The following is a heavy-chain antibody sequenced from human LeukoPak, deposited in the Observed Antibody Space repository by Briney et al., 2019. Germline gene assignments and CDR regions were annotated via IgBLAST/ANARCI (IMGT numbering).Heavy chain of an antibody. CDR2: IYYSGST. CDR1: GGSISSSSYY. J-gene: IGHJ4*02. V-gene: IGHV4-39*07. Sequence: PSETLSLTCTVSGGSISSSSYYWGWIRQPPGKGLEWIGSIYYSGSTYYNPSLKSRFTISVDTSKNQFSLKLSSVTAADTAVYYCARTSGYSSSWYLYYWGQGTLVTVSS. CDR3: ARTSGYSSSWYLYY. D-gene: IGHD6-13*01.